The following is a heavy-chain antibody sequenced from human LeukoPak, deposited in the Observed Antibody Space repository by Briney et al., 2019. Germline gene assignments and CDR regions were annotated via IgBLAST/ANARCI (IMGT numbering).Heavy chain of an antibody. D-gene: IGHD4-23*01. CDR3: AGGGFSGFDH. Sequence: GRSLRPSCAAAQSTFYSYWMHWVRLVPGKWLAWVSRVNSDGTSTTHADSVKGRFTVSRDNAKNTLYLQMDSLRGDDTAVYYCAGGGFSGFDHWGQGILVTVSS. V-gene: IGHV3-74*03. J-gene: IGHJ4*02. CDR2: VNSDGTST. CDR1: QSTFYSYW.